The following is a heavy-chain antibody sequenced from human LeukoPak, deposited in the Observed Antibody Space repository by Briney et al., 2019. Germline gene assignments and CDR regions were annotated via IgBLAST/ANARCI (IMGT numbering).Heavy chain of an antibody. D-gene: IGHD3-22*01. V-gene: IGHV3-20*04. CDR3: ARGSIAIYYYGSRGYFDY. CDR1: GFTFGDYG. J-gene: IGHJ4*02. CDR2: INWNGDST. Sequence: GGSLRLSCAASGFTFGDYGMSWVRQGPGKGLEWVSGINWNGDSTGYADSVKGRFTISRDNAKNSLYLQMNSLRAEDTDLYFCARGSIAIYYYGSRGYFDYWGQGTLVTVSS.